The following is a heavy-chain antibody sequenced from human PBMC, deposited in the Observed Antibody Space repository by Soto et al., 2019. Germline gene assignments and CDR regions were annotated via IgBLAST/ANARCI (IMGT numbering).Heavy chain of an antibody. D-gene: IGHD1-26*01. CDR1: GASISTGGYS. V-gene: IGHV4-30-2*01. Sequence: SETLSLTCIVSGASISTGGYSWSWIRQPPGKGPEWIGYIYESGRTYYKPALKSRASISMDKSRNQFSVRLTSVTAADTAVYFCARGDRYSGSFSDYFDPWGQGTLVTVS. J-gene: IGHJ5*02. CDR3: ARGDRYSGSFSDYFDP. CDR2: IYESGRT.